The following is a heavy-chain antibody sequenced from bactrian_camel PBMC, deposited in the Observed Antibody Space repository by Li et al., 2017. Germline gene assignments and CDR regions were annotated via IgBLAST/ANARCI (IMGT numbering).Heavy chain of an antibody. J-gene: IGHJ4*01. V-gene: IGHV3S53*01. D-gene: IGHD6*01. CDR2: IDRVDNT. CDR1: VYTYSTSC. CDR3: AADGVNLQLARGYNY. Sequence: HVQLVESGGGLVQPGGSLRLSCAASVYTYSTSCMGWFRQAPGKEREGVATIDRVDNTRYADFVKGRFTISKDNAKNTLYLQLNSLKPEDTAMYYCAADGVNLQLARGYNYWGQGTQVTVS.